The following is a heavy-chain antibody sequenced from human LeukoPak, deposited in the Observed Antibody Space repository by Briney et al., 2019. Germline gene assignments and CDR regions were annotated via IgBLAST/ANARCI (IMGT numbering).Heavy chain of an antibody. J-gene: IGHJ3*02. CDR2: ISYDGSNK. CDR3: ARDVGDSSGSDAFDI. V-gene: IGHV3-30*03. D-gene: IGHD3-22*01. CDR1: GFTFSSYS. Sequence: PGGSLRLSCAASGFTFSSYSMNWVRQAPGKGLEWVAVISYDGSNKYYADSVKGRFTISRDNSKNTLYLQMNSLRAEDTAVYYCARDVGDSSGSDAFDIWGQGTMVTVSS.